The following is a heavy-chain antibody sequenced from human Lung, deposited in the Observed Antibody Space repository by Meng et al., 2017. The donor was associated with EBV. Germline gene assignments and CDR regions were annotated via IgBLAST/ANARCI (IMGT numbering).Heavy chain of an antibody. V-gene: IGHV4-39*01. D-gene: IGHD7-27*01. CDR1: GGSISSSSYY. CDR3: ASPLGILGIVDL. Sequence: QLQRQESGPVLVKPSETLSLTGTVSGGSISSSSYYWGWIRQPPGKGLEWIGSIYYSGSTYYNPSLKSRVTISVDTSKNQFSLKLSSVTAADTAVYYCASPLGILGIVDLWGRGTLVTVSS. CDR2: IYYSGST. J-gene: IGHJ2*01.